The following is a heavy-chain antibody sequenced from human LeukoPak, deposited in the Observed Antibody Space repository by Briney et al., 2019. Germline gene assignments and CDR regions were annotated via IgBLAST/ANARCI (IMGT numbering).Heavy chain of an antibody. CDR3: ARFGPRYDDAFDI. V-gene: IGHV1-8*01. D-gene: IGHD3-10*01. Sequence: ASVKVSCKASAYTFTSYDINWVRQATGQGLEWMGWMNPNSGNTGYAQKFQGRVTMTRNTSISTAYMELSSLRSEDTAVYYCARFGPRYDDAFDIWGQGTMVTVSS. CDR1: AYTFTSYD. J-gene: IGHJ3*02. CDR2: MNPNSGNT.